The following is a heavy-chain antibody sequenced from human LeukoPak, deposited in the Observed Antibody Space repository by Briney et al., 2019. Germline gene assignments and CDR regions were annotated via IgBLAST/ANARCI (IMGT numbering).Heavy chain of an antibody. CDR1: VYTFTSYG. V-gene: IGHV1-18*01. J-gene: IGHJ4*02. CDR2: ISAYNGNT. D-gene: IGHD3-10*01. CDR3: ARVLLWFGESPAYFDY. Sequence: ASVKVSCKASVYTFTSYGISWVRQAPGQGLEWMGWISAYNGNTNYAQKLQGRVTMTTDTSTGTAYMELRSLRSDDTAVYYCARVLLWFGESPAYFDYWGQGTLVTVSS.